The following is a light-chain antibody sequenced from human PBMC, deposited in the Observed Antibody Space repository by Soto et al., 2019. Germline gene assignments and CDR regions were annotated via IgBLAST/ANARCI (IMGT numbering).Light chain of an antibody. CDR3: QSYDSSLSGWV. Sequence: QSVLTPPPSVSGAPGQGVTISCTGSRSNIGAGYDVHWYQQLPGTAPKLLIYGNSNRPSGVPDRFSGSKSDTSASLAITGLQAKDEADYYCQSYDSSLSGWVFGGGTKVTVL. V-gene: IGLV1-40*01. J-gene: IGLJ3*02. CDR1: RSNIGAGYD. CDR2: GNS.